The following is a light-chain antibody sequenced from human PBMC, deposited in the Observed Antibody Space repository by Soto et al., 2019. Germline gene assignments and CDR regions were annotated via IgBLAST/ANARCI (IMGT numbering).Light chain of an antibody. J-gene: IGLJ1*01. CDR2: DVS. CDR3: SSYTISNTPLIV. V-gene: IGLV2-14*03. Sequence: QSVLTQPASVSGSPGQSITISCTGTSSDVGGYNYVSWYQHHPGKAPKLMIYDVSNRPSGVSNRFSGSKSGNTASLTIFGLQPADEADYYCSSYTISNTPLIVFGTGTKLTVL. CDR1: SSDVGGYNY.